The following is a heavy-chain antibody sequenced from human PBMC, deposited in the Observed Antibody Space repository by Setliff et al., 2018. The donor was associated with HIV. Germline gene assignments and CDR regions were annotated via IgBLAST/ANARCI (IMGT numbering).Heavy chain of an antibody. D-gene: IGHD4-17*01. V-gene: IGHV3-15*07. CDR1: GFTFSNAW. CDR2: IRSKVDGGAA. Sequence: PGGSLRLSCAASGFTFSNAWMNWVRQAPGKRLEWVGRIRSKVDGGAADYAAPVKGRFTISRDDSKNTLYLQMNSLRAEDTAVYYCAKADRGYGRNWFDPWGQGTPVTVSS. CDR3: AKADRGYGRNWFDP. J-gene: IGHJ5*02.